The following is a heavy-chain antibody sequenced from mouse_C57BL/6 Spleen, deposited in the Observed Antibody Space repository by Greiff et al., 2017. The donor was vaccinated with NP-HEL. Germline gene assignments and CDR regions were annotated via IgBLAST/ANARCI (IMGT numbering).Heavy chain of an antibody. CDR1: GYTFTSYW. CDR3: ALNYAGYYAMDY. CDR2: IDPSDSYT. V-gene: IGHV1-50*01. Sequence: QVQLQQPGAELVRPGASVKLSCKASGYTFTSYWMQCVKQRPGQGLEWIGEIDPSDSYTNYNQKFKGKATLTVDTSSSTAYMQLSSLTSEDSAVYYCALNYAGYYAMDYWGQGTSVTVSS. J-gene: IGHJ4*01. D-gene: IGHD1-1*02.